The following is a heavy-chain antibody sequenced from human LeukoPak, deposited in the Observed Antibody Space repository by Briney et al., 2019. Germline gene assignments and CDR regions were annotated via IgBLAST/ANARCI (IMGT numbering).Heavy chain of an antibody. CDR2: IIPIFGTA. J-gene: IGHJ6*04. CDR1: GGTFSSYA. V-gene: IGHV1-69*06. Sequence: ASVKVPCKASGGTFSSYAISWVRQAPGQGLEWMGGIIPIFGTANYAQKFQGRVTIAADKSTSTAYMELSSLRSEDTAVYYCARYFFSGSGSYYSPSVYYYGMDVWGKGTTVTVSS. CDR3: ARYFFSGSGSYYSPSVYYYGMDV. D-gene: IGHD3-10*01.